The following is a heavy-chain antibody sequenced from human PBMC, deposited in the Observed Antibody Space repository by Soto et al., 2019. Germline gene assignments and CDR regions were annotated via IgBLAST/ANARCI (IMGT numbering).Heavy chain of an antibody. D-gene: IGHD6-19*01. CDR3: ARDPGSGWHDAFDI. CDR2: ISYSGGA. J-gene: IGHJ3*02. CDR1: GGSISSGDFY. Sequence: QVQLQESGPGLVKPSQTLSLTCTVSGGSISSGDFYWNWIRQPPGMGLEWIGYISYSGGAYYNPSLKSQVSISVDTSKNQFSLKLSSVTAADTAVYYCARDPGSGWHDAFDIWGQGTMVTVSS. V-gene: IGHV4-30-4*01.